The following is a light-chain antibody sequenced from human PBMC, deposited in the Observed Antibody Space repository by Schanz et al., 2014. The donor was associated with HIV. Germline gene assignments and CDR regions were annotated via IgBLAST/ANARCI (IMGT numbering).Light chain of an antibody. CDR2: DVS. Sequence: QSALTQPASVSGSPGQSITIPCTGTSSDVGGYNYVSWYQQHPGKAPKLMIYDVSNRPSGISDRFSASKSGNTASLTISGLQAEDEADYYCCSFTSSNTLLFGGGTKLTVL. CDR3: CSFTSSNTLL. V-gene: IGLV2-14*03. J-gene: IGLJ2*01. CDR1: SSDVGGYNY.